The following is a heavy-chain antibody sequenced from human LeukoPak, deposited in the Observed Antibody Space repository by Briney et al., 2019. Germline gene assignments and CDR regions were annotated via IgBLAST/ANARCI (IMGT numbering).Heavy chain of an antibody. Sequence: PSETLSLTCSVSDGSINSYYWNWIRRPPGKGLEWIGYIYYNGNTNYSPSLKSRVTISVDTSKNQFSLKLSSVTAADTAVYYCARVTGTKIDYWGQGTLVTVSS. CDR1: DGSINSYY. V-gene: IGHV4-59*01. D-gene: IGHD1-20*01. CDR2: IYYNGNT. J-gene: IGHJ4*02. CDR3: ARVTGTKIDY.